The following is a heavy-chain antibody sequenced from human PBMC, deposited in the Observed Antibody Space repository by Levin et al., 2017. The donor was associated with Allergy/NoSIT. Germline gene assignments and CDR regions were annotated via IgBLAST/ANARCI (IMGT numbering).Heavy chain of an antibody. CDR2: IYSGDNT. Sequence: GGSLRLSCAASGFTVSSNYMSWVRQAPGKGLEWVSVIYSGDNTNYADSVKGRFTISRDNSKNTLYLQMNSLRAEDTAVYYCARDRITMVRGVMRNYFDYWAQGTLVTVSS. CDR3: ARDRITMVRGVMRNYFDY. V-gene: IGHV3-66*01. D-gene: IGHD3-10*01. J-gene: IGHJ4*02. CDR1: GFTVSSNY.